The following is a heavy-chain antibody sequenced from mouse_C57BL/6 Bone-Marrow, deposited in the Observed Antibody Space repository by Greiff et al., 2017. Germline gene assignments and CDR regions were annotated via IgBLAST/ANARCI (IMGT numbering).Heavy chain of an antibody. Sequence: VQLQQSDAELVKPGASVKISCKVSGYTFPDHTIHWMKQRPEPGLEWIVYIYPSDGSTKYNEKFKGKATLTADKSSSTAYMQLNSLTSEDSAVYFCARHLIYYDYDGGFAYWGQGTLVTVSA. V-gene: IGHV1-78*01. D-gene: IGHD2-4*01. CDR2: IYPSDGST. J-gene: IGHJ3*01. CDR3: ARHLIYYDYDGGFAY. CDR1: GYTFPDHT.